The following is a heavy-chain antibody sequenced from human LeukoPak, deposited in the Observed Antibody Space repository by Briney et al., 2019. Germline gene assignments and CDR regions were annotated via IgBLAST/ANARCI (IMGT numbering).Heavy chain of an antibody. CDR2: ISSSSSTK. J-gene: IGHJ4*02. CDR1: GFTFSRYS. D-gene: IGHD3-10*01. V-gene: IGHV3-48*02. Sequence: PGGSLRLSYAASGFTFSRYSMNWVRQAPGKGLEWVSYISSSSSTKYYADSVKGRFTISRDNAKSSLYLQMNSLRDEDTAVYFCARDPGHSSVGEPKHNDYWGQGTLVTVSS. CDR3: ARDPGHSSVGEPKHNDY.